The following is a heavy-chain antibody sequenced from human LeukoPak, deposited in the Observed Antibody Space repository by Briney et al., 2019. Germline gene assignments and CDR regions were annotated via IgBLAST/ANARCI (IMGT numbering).Heavy chain of an antibody. V-gene: IGHV3-66*01. D-gene: IGHD1-26*01. CDR1: EFTVSSNY. J-gene: IGHJ4*02. CDR3: ARDIGVGATTSFDH. Sequence: GGSLRLSCAASEFTVSSNYRSWVRQAPGKGLEWVSAITSGGSTYYAASVEGRFTTSRDNSTKKPLLQMNSLRAEDTTVYYCARDIGVGATTSFDHWGQGTLVTVSS. CDR2: ITSGGST.